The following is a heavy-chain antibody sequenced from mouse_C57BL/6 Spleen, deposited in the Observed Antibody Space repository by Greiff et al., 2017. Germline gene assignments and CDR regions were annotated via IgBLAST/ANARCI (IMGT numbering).Heavy chain of an antibody. CDR2: IDPSDSYT. CDR1: GYTFTSYW. D-gene: IGHD4-1*01. CDR3: ATLTGTSHFDY. Sequence: VQLQQSGAELVMPGASVKLSCKASGYTFTSYWMHWVKQRPGQGLEWIGEIDPSDSYTNYNQKFKGKSTLTVDKSSSTAYMQLSSLTSEDSAVYYCATLTGTSHFDYWGQGTTLTVSS. V-gene: IGHV1-69*01. J-gene: IGHJ2*01.